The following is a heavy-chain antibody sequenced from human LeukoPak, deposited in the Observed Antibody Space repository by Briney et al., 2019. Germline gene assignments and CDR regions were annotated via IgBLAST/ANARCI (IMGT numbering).Heavy chain of an antibody. CDR2: ISAYNGNT. CDR3: ARVYYDFWSGYEYDAFDI. CDR1: GYTFTSYG. Sequence: ASVKVSCKASGYTFTSYGISWVRQAPGQGLEWMGWISAYNGNTNYAQKLQGRVTLTTDTSTSTAYMELRSLRSDDTAVYYCARVYYDFWSGYEYDAFDIWGQGTMVTVSS. V-gene: IGHV1-18*01. D-gene: IGHD3-3*01. J-gene: IGHJ3*02.